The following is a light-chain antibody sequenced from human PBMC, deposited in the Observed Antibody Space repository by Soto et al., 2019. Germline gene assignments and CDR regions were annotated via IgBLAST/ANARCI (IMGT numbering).Light chain of an antibody. CDR3: TSYTTSNTLA. J-gene: IGLJ2*01. Sequence: QSVLTQPASVSGSPGQSITISCTGTRGDIGASIYVSWFQQYPGEAPKCMIYDVNNRPSGVSNRFSGSKSGSTASLTISGLQAEDEAVYYCTSYTTSNTLALGGGTKLTVL. CDR2: DVN. V-gene: IGLV2-14*01. CDR1: RGDIGASIY.